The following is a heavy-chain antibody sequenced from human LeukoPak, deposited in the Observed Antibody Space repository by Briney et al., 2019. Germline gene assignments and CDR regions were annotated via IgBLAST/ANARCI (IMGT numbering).Heavy chain of an antibody. V-gene: IGHV3-9*01. CDR3: AKDLAVGTSPRVYAFDV. J-gene: IGHJ3*01. CDR1: GFTFSDYA. CDR2: SSWNSGTI. Sequence: GGSLRLSCAASGFTFSDYAMHWVRQVPGKGLEWVGGSSWNSGTIAYGGSVKGRATISRDNARNSLYLEVNSLRVEDTALYYCAKDLAVGTSPRVYAFDVWGQGSLVTVSS. D-gene: IGHD1/OR15-1a*01.